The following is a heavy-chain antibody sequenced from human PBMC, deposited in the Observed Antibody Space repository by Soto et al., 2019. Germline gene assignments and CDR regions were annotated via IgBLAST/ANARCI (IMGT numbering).Heavy chain of an antibody. Sequence: QITLKESGPTLVKPTQTLTLTCTFSGFSLSTSGVGVGWIRQPPGKALEWLALIYWDDDKRYSPSLKSTLTITKDTSKNHVVLTMSNMDPVDTATYYCAHSGAHYAYVWGSYRQWWNFDYWGQGTLVTVSS. CDR3: AHSGAHYAYVWGSYRQWWNFDY. CDR2: IYWDDDK. D-gene: IGHD3-16*02. V-gene: IGHV2-5*02. CDR1: GFSLSTSGVG. J-gene: IGHJ4*02.